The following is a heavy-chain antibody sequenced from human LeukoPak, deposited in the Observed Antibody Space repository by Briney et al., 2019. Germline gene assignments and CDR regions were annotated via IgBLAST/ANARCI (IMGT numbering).Heavy chain of an antibody. D-gene: IGHD3-22*01. V-gene: IGHV4-4*02. CDR3: ARHGRSSGYYRGYFDY. Sequence: PSETLSLTCAVSGGSISSSNWWNWVRQPPGKGLEWIGEINHSGSTNYNPSLKSRVTISVDTSKNQFSLKLSSVTAADTAVYYCARHGRSSGYYRGYFDYWGQGTLVTVSS. CDR1: GGSISSSNW. CDR2: INHSGST. J-gene: IGHJ4*02.